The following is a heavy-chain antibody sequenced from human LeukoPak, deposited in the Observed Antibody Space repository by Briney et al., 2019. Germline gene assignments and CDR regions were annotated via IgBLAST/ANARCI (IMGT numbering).Heavy chain of an antibody. CDR3: ARKLGSIAAAGTDAFDI. Sequence: GGSLRLSCAASGFTFSSYSMNWVRQAPGKGLEWVSYISSSSSTIYYADSVKGRFTISRDNAKHSLYLQMNSLRAEDTAVYYCARKLGSIAAAGTDAFDIWGQGTMVTVSS. CDR1: GFTFSSYS. CDR2: ISSSSSTI. D-gene: IGHD6-13*01. J-gene: IGHJ3*02. V-gene: IGHV3-48*01.